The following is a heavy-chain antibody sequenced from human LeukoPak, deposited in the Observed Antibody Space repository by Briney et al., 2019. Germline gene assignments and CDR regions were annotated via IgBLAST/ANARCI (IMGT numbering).Heavy chain of an antibody. Sequence: ASVKVSCKASGYTFTSYGISWVRQAPGQGLEWMGWISAYNGNTNYAQKLQGRVTMTTDTSTSTAYMELRSLRSDDTAVYYCARIEPTYYYDSSGGLFYGMDVWGQGTTVTVSS. CDR1: GYTFTSYG. J-gene: IGHJ6*02. CDR2: ISAYNGNT. D-gene: IGHD3-22*01. V-gene: IGHV1-18*01. CDR3: ARIEPTYYYDSSGGLFYGMDV.